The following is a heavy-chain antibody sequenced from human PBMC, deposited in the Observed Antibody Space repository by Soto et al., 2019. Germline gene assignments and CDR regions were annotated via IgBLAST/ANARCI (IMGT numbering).Heavy chain of an antibody. CDR1: GGSVSSGSYY. J-gene: IGHJ4*02. V-gene: IGHV4-61*01. D-gene: IGHD3-22*01. CDR2: IYYSGST. Sequence: SETLSLTCTVSGGSVSSGSYYWSWIRQPPGKGLEWIGYIYYSGSTNYNPSLKSRVTISVDTSKNQFSLKLSSVTAADTAVYYCARYFCYYDSSGYYCPFDYWGQGTLVTVSS. CDR3: ARYFCYYDSSGYYCPFDY.